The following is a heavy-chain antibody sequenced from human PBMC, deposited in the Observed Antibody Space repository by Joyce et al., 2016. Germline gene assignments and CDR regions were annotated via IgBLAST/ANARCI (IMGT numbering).Heavy chain of an antibody. J-gene: IGHJ4*02. V-gene: IGHV3-7*01. CDR2: RKQDGIEK. D-gene: IGHD1-20*01. CDR1: GFTFSSYW. Sequence: EVQLVESGGGLVQPGGSLRLSCSASGFTFSSYWMSWVRQAPGKGLEWVDNRKQDGIEKYYVDSVKCRFTISRDTAKNSLYLQMNSLRAEDTAVYYCARGTITGTTLFNWACDYWGQGTLVTVSS. CDR3: ARGTITGTTLFNWACDY.